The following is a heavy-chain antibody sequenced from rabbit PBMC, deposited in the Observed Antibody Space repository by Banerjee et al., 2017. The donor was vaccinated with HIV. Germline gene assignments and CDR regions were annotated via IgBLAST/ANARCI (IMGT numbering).Heavy chain of an antibody. CDR3: ARLYAGVIGWNFHL. J-gene: IGHJ4*01. CDR1: GFSFSNKYV. V-gene: IGHV1S45*01. Sequence: QEQLEESGGDLVKPEGSLTLTCTASGFSFSNKYVMCWVRQAPGKGLEWIACINTSSGNTVYASWAKGRFTISKTSWTTVTLQMTSLTAADTATYFCARLYAGVIGWNFHLWGPGTLVTVS. CDR2: INTSSGNT. D-gene: IGHD4-2*01.